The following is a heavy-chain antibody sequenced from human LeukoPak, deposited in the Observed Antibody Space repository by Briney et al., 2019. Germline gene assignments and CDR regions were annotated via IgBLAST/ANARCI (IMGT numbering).Heavy chain of an antibody. D-gene: IGHD6-19*01. Sequence: PGGSLRLSCAASGFTFSSYSMNWVRQAPGKGLEWVSSISSSSSYIYYADSVKGRFTISRDNAKNSLYLQMNSLRAEDTAVYYCARDLSLIAVAGTEAFDIWGQGTMVTVSS. V-gene: IGHV3-21*01. CDR1: GFTFSSYS. CDR3: ARDLSLIAVAGTEAFDI. J-gene: IGHJ3*02. CDR2: ISSSSSYI.